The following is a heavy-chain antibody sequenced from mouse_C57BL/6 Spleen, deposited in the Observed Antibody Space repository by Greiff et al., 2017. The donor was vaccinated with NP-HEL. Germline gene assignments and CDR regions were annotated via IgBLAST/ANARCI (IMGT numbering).Heavy chain of an antibody. D-gene: IGHD1-1*01. CDR3: ARGFINTVGYAMDD. CDR1: GYAFSSSW. Sequence: VQLQQSGPELVKPGASVKISCKASGYAFSSSWMNWVKQRPGKGLEWIGRIYPDNGGTNYNWKFKGKATLTADKSSSTAYMQLSSLTSEDSAVYLRARGFINTVGYAMDDWGQGTSVTVSS. J-gene: IGHJ4*01. CDR2: IYPDNGGT. V-gene: IGHV1-82*01.